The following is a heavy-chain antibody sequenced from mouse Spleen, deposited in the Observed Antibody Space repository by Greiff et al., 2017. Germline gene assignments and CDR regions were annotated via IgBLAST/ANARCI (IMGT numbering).Heavy chain of an antibody. CDR3: ARCDYYAIDY. CDR1: GYAFSSSW. J-gene: IGHJ4*01. CDR2: IYPGDGDT. Sequence: QVQLQQSGPELVKPGASVKISCKASGYAFSSSWMNWVKQRPGKGLEWIGRIYPGDGDTNYNGKFKGKATLTADKSSSTAYMQLSSLTSEDSAVYFCARCDYYAIDYWGQGTSVTVSA. V-gene: IGHV1-82*01.